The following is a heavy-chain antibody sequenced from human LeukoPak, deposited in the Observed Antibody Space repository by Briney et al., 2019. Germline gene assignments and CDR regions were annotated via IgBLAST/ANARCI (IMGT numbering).Heavy chain of an antibody. CDR1: GVSISSSNSY. CDR3: ARGQGATVPQVGKNWFDP. D-gene: IGHD1-26*01. V-gene: IGHV4-39*01. Sequence: PSETLSLTCTVSGVSISSSNSYWGWIRQPPGKGLEWIASIYYTGNTYYNTSLKSRVTISIESSKNQISLRLTSVTATDTAMYYCARGQGATVPQVGKNWFDPWGQGTRVTVSS. J-gene: IGHJ5*02. CDR2: IYYTGNT.